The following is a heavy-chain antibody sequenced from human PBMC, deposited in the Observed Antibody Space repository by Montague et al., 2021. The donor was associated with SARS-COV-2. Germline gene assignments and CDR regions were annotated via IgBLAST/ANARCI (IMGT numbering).Heavy chain of an antibody. J-gene: IGHJ4*02. CDR2: ISQDGSEE. D-gene: IGHD6-19*01. CDR3: ARVVSNGWTFDY. CDR1: GFTFSAYW. Sequence: SLRLSCAASGFTFSAYWMTWVRQAPGKGLEWVVSISQDGSEENSVDSVKGRFTISRDNAKSSLYLQMNSLRAEDAAVFYCARVVSNGWTFDYWGQGTLVTASS. V-gene: IGHV3-7*03.